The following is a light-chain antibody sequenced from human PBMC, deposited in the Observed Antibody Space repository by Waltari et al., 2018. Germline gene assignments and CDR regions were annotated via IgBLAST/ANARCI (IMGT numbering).Light chain of an antibody. CDR2: EAS. CDR1: QSVSIY. J-gene: IGKJ3*01. CDR3: QQYNNWPPFT. Sequence: EIVMTQSPATLSVSPGETATLSCRASQSVSIYVAWFQQKPSQAPRLLIYEASTRATGIPARFIGRGSGTEFTLTISSLQSEDFAVYYCQQYNNWPPFTFGPGTKVDVK. V-gene: IGKV3-15*01.